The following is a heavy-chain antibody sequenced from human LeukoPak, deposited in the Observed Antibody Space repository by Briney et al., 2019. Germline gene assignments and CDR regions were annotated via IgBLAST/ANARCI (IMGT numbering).Heavy chain of an antibody. CDR3: ASGYLDDFWSGHF. V-gene: IGHV3-7*01. CDR1: GFTFSTHW. CDR2: IKEDGSAK. J-gene: IGHJ4*02. D-gene: IGHD3-3*01. Sequence: RGSLRLSCVASGFTFSTHWMSWVRQVPGKGLEWVANIKEDGSAKYYVDSVKGRFTISRDNAKKSLYLQMNSLRAEDSAVYYCASGYLDDFWSGHFWGEGTQVTVSS.